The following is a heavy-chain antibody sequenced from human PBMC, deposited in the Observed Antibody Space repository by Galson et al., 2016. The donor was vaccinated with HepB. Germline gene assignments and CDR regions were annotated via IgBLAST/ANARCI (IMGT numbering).Heavy chain of an antibody. CDR1: GFTFIDYW. V-gene: IGHV3-7*01. CDR2: IKQDGSEI. D-gene: IGHD6-19*01. Sequence: SLRLSCATSGFTFIDYWMAWVRQAPGKGLEWVASIKQDGSEIYYMDSVKGRFTISRDNAKNTLYLQMNSLGDEDTAVYYCARDAEYSNGWFPHYWGQGTLVTVSS. J-gene: IGHJ4*02. CDR3: ARDAEYSNGWFPHY.